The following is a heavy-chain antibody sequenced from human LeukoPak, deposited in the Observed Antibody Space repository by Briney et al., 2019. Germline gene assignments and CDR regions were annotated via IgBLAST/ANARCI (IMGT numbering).Heavy chain of an antibody. V-gene: IGHV5-10-1*01. D-gene: IGHD5-12*01. CDR1: EYRFNSYW. CDR2: IDPSDSYT. CDR3: ARGGRSGYDSNWFDP. Sequence: GESLKISCKGSEYRFNSYWISWVRQLSGKGQAWRVRIDPSDSYTNYSPSFQGHVNISADKSISTVYLQWSSLKASDTAMYYCARGGRSGYDSNWFDPWGQGTLVTVSS. J-gene: IGHJ5*02.